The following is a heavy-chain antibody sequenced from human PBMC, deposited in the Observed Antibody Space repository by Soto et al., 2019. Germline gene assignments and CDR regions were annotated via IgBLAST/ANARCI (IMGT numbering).Heavy chain of an antibody. Sequence: QVQLVQSGAEVKKPGSSVKVSCKASGGTFSSYAISWVRQAPGQGLEWMGGIIPIFGTANYAQKFQGRVTSTADGSTSTADMELSSLRSEDTAVYYCARELAGRDYYGMDGWGHGTTVTVSS. CDR1: GGTFSSYA. V-gene: IGHV1-69*12. CDR2: IIPIFGTA. J-gene: IGHJ6*02. D-gene: IGHD6-19*01. CDR3: ARELAGRDYYGMDG.